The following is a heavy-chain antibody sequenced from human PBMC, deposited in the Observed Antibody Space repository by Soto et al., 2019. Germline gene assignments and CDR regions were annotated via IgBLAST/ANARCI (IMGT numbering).Heavy chain of an antibody. D-gene: IGHD6-13*01. J-gene: IGHJ6*02. CDR1: GGSISSSSYY. Sequence: QLQLQESGPGLVKPSETLSLTCTVSGGSISSSSYYWGWIRQPPGKGLEWIGSIYYSGSTYYNPSLKSRVTISVDTSKNQFSLKLSSVTAADTAVYYCARHGGPKGSSWPLDYYYGMDVWGQGTTVTVSS. CDR3: ARHGGPKGSSWPLDYYYGMDV. CDR2: IYYSGST. V-gene: IGHV4-39*01.